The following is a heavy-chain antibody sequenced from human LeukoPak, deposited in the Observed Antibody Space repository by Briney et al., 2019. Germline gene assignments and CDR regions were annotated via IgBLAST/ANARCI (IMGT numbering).Heavy chain of an antibody. Sequence: GGSLRLSCAASGFTFSDYYMSWIRQAPGKGLEWISYISSSNTIYYTDSVKGRFTISRDNSKNTLYLQMNSLRAEDTAVYYCAKVGQWLVPGYWGQGTLVTVSS. D-gene: IGHD6-19*01. CDR2: ISSSNTI. J-gene: IGHJ4*02. V-gene: IGHV3-69-1*01. CDR3: AKVGQWLVPGY. CDR1: GFTFSDYY.